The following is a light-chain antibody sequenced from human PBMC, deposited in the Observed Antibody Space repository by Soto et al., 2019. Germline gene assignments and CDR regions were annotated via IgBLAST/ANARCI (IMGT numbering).Light chain of an antibody. CDR3: IQANRYPHT. V-gene: IGKV1-12*01. CDR1: QGIRSW. CDR2: TGS. Sequence: DIQMTQSPSSVSASVGDRVNITCRESQGIRSWLAWYQQKPGRAPKLLIYTGSSLQSGVPSRFSGTGAGTDFTLTISSLQPKDVATYYHIQANRYPHTLGKGPKLENK. J-gene: IGKJ2*01.